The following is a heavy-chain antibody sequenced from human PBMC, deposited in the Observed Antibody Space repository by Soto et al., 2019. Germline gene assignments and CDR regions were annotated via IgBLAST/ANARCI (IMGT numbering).Heavy chain of an antibody. CDR1: GFSLKTSGVG. V-gene: IGHV2-5*02. Sequence: QIALKESGPTLVKPTETLTLTCSFSGFSLKTSGVGVGWIRQPPGKSVEWLALISWDDDQRYSPLLKRRLTILKDTSSNQVVLTMTNMDPVDTATYYCVHSPISAPVFWGQGILVAVSS. J-gene: IGHJ4*02. CDR2: ISWDDDQ. CDR3: VHSPISAPVF. D-gene: IGHD3-9*01.